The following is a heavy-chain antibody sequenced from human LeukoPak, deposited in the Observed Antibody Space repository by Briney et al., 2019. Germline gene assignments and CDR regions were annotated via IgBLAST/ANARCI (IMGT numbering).Heavy chain of an antibody. V-gene: IGHV4-34*01. CDR2: INHSGST. CDR1: GGSFSGYY. D-gene: IGHD5-24*01. J-gene: IGHJ4*02. CDR3: ARRKRGRDGPNGSFYYFDY. Sequence: SETLSLTCAVYGGSFSGYYWSWIRQPPGKGLEWIGEINHSGSTNYNPSLKSRVTISVDTSKNQFSPKLSSVTAADTAVYYCARRKRGRDGPNGSFYYFDYWGQGTLVTVSS.